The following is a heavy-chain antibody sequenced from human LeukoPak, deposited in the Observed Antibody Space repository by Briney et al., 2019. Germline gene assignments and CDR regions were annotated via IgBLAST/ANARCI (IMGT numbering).Heavy chain of an antibody. Sequence: SVKVSCKASGGTFSSYAISWVRQAPGQGLEWMRGIIPIFGTANYAQKFQGRVTITADESTSTAYMELSSLRSEDTAVYYCARDVGAKSRFDPWGQGTLVTVSS. J-gene: IGHJ5*02. CDR2: IIPIFGTA. V-gene: IGHV1-69*13. D-gene: IGHD1-26*01. CDR3: ARDVGAKSRFDP. CDR1: GGTFSSYA.